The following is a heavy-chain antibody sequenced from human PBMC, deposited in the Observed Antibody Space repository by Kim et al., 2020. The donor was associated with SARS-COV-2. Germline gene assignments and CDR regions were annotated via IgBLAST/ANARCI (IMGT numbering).Heavy chain of an antibody. J-gene: IGHJ5*02. CDR3: ARLGLRTGWFDP. Sequence: SETLSLTCTVSGGSISSSSYYWGWIRQPPGKGLEWIGSIYYSGSTYYNPSLKSRVTISVDTSKNQFSLKLSSVTAADTAVYYCARLGLRTGWFDPWGQGTLVTVSS. CDR1: GGSISSSSYY. D-gene: IGHD5-12*01. V-gene: IGHV4-39*07. CDR2: IYYSGST.